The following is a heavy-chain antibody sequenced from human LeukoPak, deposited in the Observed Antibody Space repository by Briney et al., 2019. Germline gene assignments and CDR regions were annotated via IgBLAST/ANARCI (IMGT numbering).Heavy chain of an antibody. CDR2: IYYSGST. J-gene: IGHJ4*02. CDR3: ARDLAGYGDFDY. V-gene: IGHV4-59*01. Sequence: PSETLSLTCTVSGGSISSYYWSWIRQPPGKGLEWIGYIYYSGSTNYNPSLKSRVTISVDTSKNQFSLKPSSVTAADTAVYYCARDLAGYGDFDYWGQGTLVTVSS. CDR1: GGSISSYY. D-gene: IGHD5-12*01.